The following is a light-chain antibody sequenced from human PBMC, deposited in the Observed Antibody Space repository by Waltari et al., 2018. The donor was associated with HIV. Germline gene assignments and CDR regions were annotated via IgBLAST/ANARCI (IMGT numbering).Light chain of an antibody. J-gene: IGLJ2*01. CDR2: EVS. V-gene: IGLV2-23*02. CDR1: SSDVWSYNL. Sequence: QSALTQPASVSGSPGQSITISCTGTSSDVWSYNLVSWYQQHPGQSPKLIIYEVSKRPSGVSNRVAGSKSGSTASRTISGLQPEDEADYCCCSYASTTDTYVVFGGGTKLTVL. CDR3: CSYASTTDTYVV.